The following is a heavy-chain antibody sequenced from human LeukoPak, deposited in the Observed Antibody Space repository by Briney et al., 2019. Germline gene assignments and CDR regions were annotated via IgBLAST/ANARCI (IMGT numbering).Heavy chain of an antibody. CDR3: AKNTRYNWNDDAFDI. Sequence: PGGSLRLSCVASGFTFSGYGMQWVRQAPGKGLEWVAFIRYDGSDNKYADSVKGRFTISRDNSKNTLYLHMKSLTTEDTAVYYCAKNTRYNWNDDAFDIWGQGTVVTVSS. J-gene: IGHJ3*02. D-gene: IGHD1-1*01. V-gene: IGHV3-30*02. CDR2: IRYDGSDN. CDR1: GFTFSGYG.